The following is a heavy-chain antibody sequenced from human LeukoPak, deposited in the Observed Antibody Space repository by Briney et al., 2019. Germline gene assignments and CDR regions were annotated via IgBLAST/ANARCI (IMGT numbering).Heavy chain of an antibody. Sequence: SETLSLTCTVSGGSISSYYWSWIRQPPGKGLEWIGYIYYSGSTNYNPSLKSRVTISVDTSKNQFSLKLSSVTAADTAVHYCARTGGYGSGSYYYYYMDVWGKGTTVTISS. J-gene: IGHJ6*03. CDR3: ARTGGYGSGSYYYYYMDV. D-gene: IGHD3-10*01. CDR2: IYYSGST. V-gene: IGHV4-59*01. CDR1: GGSISSYY.